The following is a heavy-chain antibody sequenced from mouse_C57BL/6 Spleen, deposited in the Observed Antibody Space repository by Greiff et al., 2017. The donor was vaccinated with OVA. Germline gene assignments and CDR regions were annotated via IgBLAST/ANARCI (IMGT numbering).Heavy chain of an antibody. CDR3: ARSYGSSYAMDY. J-gene: IGHJ4*01. CDR2: IYPGSGNT. V-gene: IGHV1-76*01. Sequence: QVQLQQSGAELVRPGASVKLSCKASGYTFTDYYINWVKQRPGQGLEWIARIYPGSGNTYYNEKLKGKATLTAEKSSSTAYMQLSSLTSEASAVYFCARSYGSSYAMDYWGQGTSVTVSS. D-gene: IGHD1-1*01. CDR1: GYTFTDYY.